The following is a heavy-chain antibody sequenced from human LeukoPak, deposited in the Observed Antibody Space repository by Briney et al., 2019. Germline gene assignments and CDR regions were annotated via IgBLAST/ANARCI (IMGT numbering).Heavy chain of an antibody. D-gene: IGHD4-17*01. CDR2: IYPGDSDT. J-gene: IGHJ4*02. CDR3: ARSDYEGDYGIDY. Sequence: GEPLKISCKGSGYSFTSYWIGWVRQMNGKALEWMGIIYPGDSDTRYSPSFQGQVTISADKSISTAYLQWSSLKASDTAMYYCARSDYEGDYGIDYWGQGTLVTVSS. CDR1: GYSFTSYW. V-gene: IGHV5-51*03.